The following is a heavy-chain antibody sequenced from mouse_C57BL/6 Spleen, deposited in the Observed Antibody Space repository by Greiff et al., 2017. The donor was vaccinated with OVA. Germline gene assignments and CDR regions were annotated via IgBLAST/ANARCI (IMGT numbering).Heavy chain of an antibody. J-gene: IGHJ4*01. CDR3: ARRNWDGGYAMDY. V-gene: IGHV1-26*01. D-gene: IGHD4-1*01. CDR2: INPNNGGT. Sequence: EVQLQQSGPELVKPGASVKISCKASGYTFTDYYMNWVKQSHGKSLEWIGDINPNNGGTSYNQKFKGKATLTVDKSSSTAYMELRSLTSEDSAVYYCARRNWDGGYAMDYWGQGTSVTVSS. CDR1: GYTFTDYY.